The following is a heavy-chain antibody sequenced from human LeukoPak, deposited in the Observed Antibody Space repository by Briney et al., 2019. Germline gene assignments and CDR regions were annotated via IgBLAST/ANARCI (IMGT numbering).Heavy chain of an antibody. CDR3: AKSIGAVGDY. Sequence: GGSLRLSCAASGFTFSSYAMSWVRQAPGKGLEWVSAISGSGGSTYYADSVKGRFTISRDNSKNTLYLQMNSLRPEDTAVYFCAKSIGAVGDYWGQGTLVTVSS. D-gene: IGHD6-6*01. J-gene: IGHJ4*02. CDR1: GFTFSSYA. V-gene: IGHV3-23*01. CDR2: ISGSGGST.